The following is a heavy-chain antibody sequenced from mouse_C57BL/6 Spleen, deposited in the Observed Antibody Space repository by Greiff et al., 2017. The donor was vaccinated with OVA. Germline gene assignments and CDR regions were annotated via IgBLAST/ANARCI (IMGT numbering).Heavy chain of an antibody. J-gene: IGHJ2*01. Sequence: QVQLQQPGAELVIPGASVKLSCKASGYTFTSYWMHWVKQRPGQGLEWIGEIDPSDSYTNYNQKFKGKSTLTVDKSSSTAYMQLSSLTSEDSAVYYCARNYYGSSYYFDYWGQGTTLTVSS. CDR3: ARNYYGSSYYFDY. CDR1: GYTFTSYW. CDR2: IDPSDSYT. D-gene: IGHD1-1*01. V-gene: IGHV1-69*01.